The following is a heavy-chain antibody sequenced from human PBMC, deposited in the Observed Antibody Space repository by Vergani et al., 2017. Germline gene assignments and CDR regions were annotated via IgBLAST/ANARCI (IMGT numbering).Heavy chain of an antibody. CDR2: INSDGSST. CDR3: ARDSRVDY. Sequence: VQLQQWGAGLLKPSETLSLTCAVHGGSFSGYYWSWIRQPPGKGLVWVSRINSDGSSTSYADSVKGRFTISRDNAKNTLYLQMNSLRAEDTAVYYCARDSRVDYWGQGTLVTVSS. CDR1: GGSFSGYY. V-gene: IGHV3-74*01. J-gene: IGHJ4*02.